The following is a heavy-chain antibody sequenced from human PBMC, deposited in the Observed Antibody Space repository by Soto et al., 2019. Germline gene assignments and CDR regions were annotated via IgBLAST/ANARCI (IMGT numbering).Heavy chain of an antibody. CDR1: GDTFTSYG. D-gene: IGHD1-1*01. Sequence: QVHLVQSGAEVKKPGASEKVSCKASGDTFTSYGITWVRQAPGQGLEWMGWISAHNGNTDYAQKLQGRVIVTRDTSTSTAYMELRSLISDDTAVYYCARGRYGDYWGQGALVTVSS. CDR3: ARGRYGDY. CDR2: ISAHNGNT. V-gene: IGHV1-18*01. J-gene: IGHJ4*02.